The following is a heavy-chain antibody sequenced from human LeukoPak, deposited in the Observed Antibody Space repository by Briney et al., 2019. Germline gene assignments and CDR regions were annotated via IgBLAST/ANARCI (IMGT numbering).Heavy chain of an antibody. CDR1: GFTFSSRG. V-gene: IGHV3-23*01. CDR3: TSGPGRVLGVVDF. J-gene: IGHJ4*02. D-gene: IGHD3-3*01. CDR2: ISGSGDIT. Sequence: GGSLRLSCIASGFTFSSRGMSWVRQAPGKGLEWVSGISGSGDITYDADSVKGRFTISRDNSKNTVFLQMNSLRAEDTAVYYCTSGPGRVLGVVDFWGQGTLVTVSS.